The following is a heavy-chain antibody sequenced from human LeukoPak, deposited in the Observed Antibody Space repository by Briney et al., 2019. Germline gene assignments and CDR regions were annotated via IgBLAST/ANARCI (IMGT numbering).Heavy chain of an antibody. D-gene: IGHD6-13*01. V-gene: IGHV3-49*03. CDR2: IRSKAYGGTT. J-gene: IGHJ4*02. CDR3: TRGSAAGIYYFDY. CDR1: GFTFGDYA. Sequence: PGGSLRLSCTASGFTFGDYAMSWFRQAPGKGLEWVGFIRSKAYGGTTEYAASVKGRFTISRDEYKSIAYLQMNSLKTEDTAVYYCTRGSAAGIYYFDYWGQGTLVTVSS.